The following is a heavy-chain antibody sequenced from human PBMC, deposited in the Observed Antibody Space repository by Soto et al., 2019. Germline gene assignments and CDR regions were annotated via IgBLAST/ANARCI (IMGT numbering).Heavy chain of an antibody. J-gene: IGHJ3*02. D-gene: IGHD4-17*01. CDR3: ARHGFRLRPDAFDI. CDR2: IYYSGST. CDR1: GGSISSSSYY. V-gene: IGHV4-39*01. Sequence: QLQLQESGPGLVKPSETLSLTCTVSGGSISSSSYYWGWIRQPPGKGLEWIGSIYYSGSTYYNPSLKSRVTISVDTSKNQFSLKLSSVTAADTAVYYCARHGFRLRPDAFDIWGQGTMVTVSS.